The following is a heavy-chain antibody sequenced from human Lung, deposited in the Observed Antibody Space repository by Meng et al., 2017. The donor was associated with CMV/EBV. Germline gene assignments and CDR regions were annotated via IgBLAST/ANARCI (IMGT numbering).Heavy chain of an antibody. J-gene: IGHJ3*02. CDR1: GYTFSGFF. Sequence: ASVKVSXKASGYTFSGFFMHWVRQAPGQGLEWMGWINPSNGGTKYVQKFQGRVTMTRDTSINTAYMELSRLTSDDTAVYYCARVRLQQLAYDAFDIWGQGTMVTVSS. CDR3: ARVRLQQLAYDAFDI. V-gene: IGHV1-2*02. CDR2: INPSNGGT. D-gene: IGHD5-24*01.